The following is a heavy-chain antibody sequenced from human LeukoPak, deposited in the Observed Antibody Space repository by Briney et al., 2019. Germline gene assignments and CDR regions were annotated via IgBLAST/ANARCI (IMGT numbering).Heavy chain of an antibody. Sequence: GGSLRLSCAASGFTFSDYYMSWIRQAPGKGLEWVLYISTGVSSKFYAESVKGRFTISRDNAKNTLYLQMNSLRVEDTAVYYCARDYYGYWGQGTLVTVSS. CDR3: ARDYYGY. CDR1: GFTFSDYY. V-gene: IGHV3-11*04. D-gene: IGHD1-26*01. J-gene: IGHJ4*02. CDR2: ISTGVSSK.